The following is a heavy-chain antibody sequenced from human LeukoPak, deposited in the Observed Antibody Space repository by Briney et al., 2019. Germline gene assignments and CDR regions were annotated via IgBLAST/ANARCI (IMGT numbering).Heavy chain of an antibody. CDR1: GGSFSVYY. D-gene: IGHD6-19*01. Sequence: PSETLSLTCAVYGGSFSVYYWSWIRQPPGKGLEWIGEIKHSGSTNYNPSLKSRVTISVDTSKNQFYLKLSSVTDADTAVYYCARREQWLAKYFQHWGQGTLVSVSS. J-gene: IGHJ1*01. V-gene: IGHV4-34*01. CDR2: IKHSGST. CDR3: ARREQWLAKYFQH.